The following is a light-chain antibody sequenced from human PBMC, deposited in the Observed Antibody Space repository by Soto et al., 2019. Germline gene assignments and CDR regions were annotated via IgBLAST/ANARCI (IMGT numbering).Light chain of an antibody. CDR1: SSEIGYYNF. Sequence: QSALTQPPSASGSPGQSVTISCTGTSSEIGYYNFVSWYQQNPGKAPRLLIYGVNKRPSGVPDRFSGSKSGNTASLTVSGLQAADEADYYCTSYAGSDVHYVFGTGTKLTVL. J-gene: IGLJ1*01. CDR2: GVN. CDR3: TSYAGSDVHYV. V-gene: IGLV2-8*01.